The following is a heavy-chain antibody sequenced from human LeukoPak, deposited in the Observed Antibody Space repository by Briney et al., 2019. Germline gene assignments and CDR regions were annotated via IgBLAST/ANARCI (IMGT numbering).Heavy chain of an antibody. J-gene: IGHJ4*02. CDR3: ARGISDFWSGYYTDYYFDY. CDR1: GGTFSSYA. CDR2: ISAYNGNT. D-gene: IGHD3-3*01. V-gene: IGHV1-18*01. Sequence: ASVKVSCKASGGTFSSYAISWVRQAPGQGLEWMGWISAYNGNTNYAQKLQGRVTMTTDTSTSTAYMELRSLRSDDTAVYYCARGISDFWSGYYTDYYFDYWGQGTLVTVSS.